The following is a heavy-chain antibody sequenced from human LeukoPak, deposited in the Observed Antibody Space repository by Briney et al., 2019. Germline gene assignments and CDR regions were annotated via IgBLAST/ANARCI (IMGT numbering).Heavy chain of an antibody. D-gene: IGHD2-15*01. CDR3: ARAGRVADAFDI. CDR2: IWYDGSNK. V-gene: IGHV3-33*01. CDR1: GFTFSSYG. J-gene: IGHJ3*02. Sequence: PGGSLRLSCAASGFTFSSYGMHWVRQAPGKGLEWVAVIWYDGSNKYYADSVKGRFTISRDNSKNTLYLQMNSLRAEDTAVYYCARAGRVADAFDIWGQGTMVTVSS.